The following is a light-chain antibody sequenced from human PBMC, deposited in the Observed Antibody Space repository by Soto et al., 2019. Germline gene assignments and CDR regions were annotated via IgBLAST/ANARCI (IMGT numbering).Light chain of an antibody. CDR1: SSNIGAGYD. Sequence: QSVLTQPPSVSGAPGQRVTISCTGSSSNIGAGYDVHWYQQLPGTAPKLLIYGNSNRPSGVPDRFSGSKSGTSASLAITGLQADDEADYYCQSYDRSRSGYVVFGGGTKLTVL. CDR3: QSYDRSRSGYVV. V-gene: IGLV1-40*01. J-gene: IGLJ2*01. CDR2: GNS.